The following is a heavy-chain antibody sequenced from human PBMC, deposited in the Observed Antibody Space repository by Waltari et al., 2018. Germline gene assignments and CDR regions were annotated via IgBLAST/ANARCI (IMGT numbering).Heavy chain of an antibody. CDR3: VRAPQPLSLDY. J-gene: IGHJ4*02. Sequence: QVQLQESGPGLVKPSETLSLTCTVSGGSISSYYWSWIRQPPGKGLEWIGYIYYSGSTNYNPSLKSRVTISVDTSKNQFSLKLSSVTAADTAVYYCVRAPQPLSLDYWGQGTLVTVSS. CDR2: IYYSGST. CDR1: GGSISSYY. V-gene: IGHV4-59*01. D-gene: IGHD2-2*01.